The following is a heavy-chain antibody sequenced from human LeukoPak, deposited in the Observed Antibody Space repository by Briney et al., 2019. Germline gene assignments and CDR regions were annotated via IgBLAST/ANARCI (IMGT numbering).Heavy chain of an antibody. CDR2: ISSSSSYI. J-gene: IGHJ6*02. D-gene: IGHD3-9*01. V-gene: IGHV3-21*01. CDR1: GFTFSSYS. Sequence: GGSLRLSCAASGFTFSSYSMNWVGQARGRGVEWVSSISSSSSYIYYAGSVKGRFTISRDNAKTSLYLQMNSLRAEDTAVYYCARVDDYDILTRDYYYGMDVWGQGTTVTVSS. CDR3: ARVDDYDILTRDYYYGMDV.